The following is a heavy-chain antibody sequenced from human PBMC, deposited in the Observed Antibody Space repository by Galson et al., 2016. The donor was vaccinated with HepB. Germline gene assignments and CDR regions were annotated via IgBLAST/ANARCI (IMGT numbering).Heavy chain of an antibody. D-gene: IGHD1-26*01. V-gene: IGHV3-23*01. CDR3: VQGSTAPAV. CDR2: VIGSGGTT. Sequence: SLRLSCAASGLTFSTFDMSWMAWVRQAPGKGLEWLSVVIGSGGTTFYADSVKGRFTTSSDNSKNTLSLQMNSLTADDTAIYYCVQGSTAPAVWGKGTTVPVSS. CDR1: GLTFSTFD. J-gene: IGHJ6*04.